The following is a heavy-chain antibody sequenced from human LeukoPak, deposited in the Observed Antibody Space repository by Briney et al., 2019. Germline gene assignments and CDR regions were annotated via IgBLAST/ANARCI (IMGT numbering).Heavy chain of an antibody. CDR3: AKDRIAVAGTTPGGRQRFYGMDV. V-gene: IGHV3-23*01. Sequence: GGSLRLSCAASGFTFSSNAVSWVRQAPGKGLEWVSAISGSGGGTYYADSVKGRFPISRDNSKNTLYLQMNSLRAEDTAVYYCAKDRIAVAGTTPGGRQRFYGMDVWGQGTTVTVSS. CDR2: ISGSGGGT. CDR1: GFTFSSNA. D-gene: IGHD6-19*01. J-gene: IGHJ6*02.